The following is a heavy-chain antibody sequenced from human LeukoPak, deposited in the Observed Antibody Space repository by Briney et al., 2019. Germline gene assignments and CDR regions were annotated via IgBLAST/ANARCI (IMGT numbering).Heavy chain of an antibody. CDR3: ANAEVDSSGYPFDY. Sequence: GRSLRLSCAASGFTFSGYVMHWVRQAPGKGLEWVAVISYDGSNKYYADSVKGRFTISRDNSKNTLYLQMNSLRAEDTAVYYCANAEVDSSGYPFDYWGQGTLVTVSS. J-gene: IGHJ4*02. CDR2: ISYDGSNK. CDR1: GFTFSGYV. D-gene: IGHD3-22*01. V-gene: IGHV3-30-3*01.